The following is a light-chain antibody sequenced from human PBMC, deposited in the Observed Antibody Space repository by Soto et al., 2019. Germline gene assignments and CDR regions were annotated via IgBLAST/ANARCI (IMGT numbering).Light chain of an antibody. V-gene: IGKV3-20*01. CDR1: QSVSSSF. Sequence: EIVLTQSPGTLSLSPGERATLSCRASQSVSSSFLAWYQQKPGHAPRLLIYGASSRATGIPHRFSGSGSGTDFTLTISRLEAEDFAVYYCQQYGSSPTFGQGTKVEIK. J-gene: IGKJ1*01. CDR3: QQYGSSPT. CDR2: GAS.